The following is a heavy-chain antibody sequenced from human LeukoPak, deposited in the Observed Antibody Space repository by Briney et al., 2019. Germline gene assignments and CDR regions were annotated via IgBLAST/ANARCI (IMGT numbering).Heavy chain of an antibody. CDR3: ARKAVLRGYFDF. Sequence: ASVKVSCKASGYTFTNYGISWVRQAPGQGLGWMGWINTDNGDTNYAQKLQGRVTMTTDTSTSTAYMELRSLRSDDTAVYYCARKAVLRGYFDFWGQGTLVTVSP. D-gene: IGHD3-3*01. CDR2: INTDNGDT. V-gene: IGHV1-18*01. CDR1: GYTFTNYG. J-gene: IGHJ4*02.